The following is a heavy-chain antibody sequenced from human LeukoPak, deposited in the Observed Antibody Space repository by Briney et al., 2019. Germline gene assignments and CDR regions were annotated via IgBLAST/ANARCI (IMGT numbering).Heavy chain of an antibody. CDR3: ARGAEGYQLLLFFDY. Sequence: GGSLRLSCAASGFTFSSYAMHWVRQAPGKGLEWVAVISYDGSNKYYADSVKGRFTISRDNSKNTLYLQMNSLRAEDTAVYYCARGAEGYQLLLFFDYWGQGTLVTVSS. CDR1: GFTFSSYA. CDR2: ISYDGSNK. D-gene: IGHD2-2*01. J-gene: IGHJ4*02. V-gene: IGHV3-30-3*01.